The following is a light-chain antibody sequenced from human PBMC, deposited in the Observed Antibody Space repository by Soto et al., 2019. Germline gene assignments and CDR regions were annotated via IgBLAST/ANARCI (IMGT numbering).Light chain of an antibody. CDR2: AAS. V-gene: IGKV1-39*01. J-gene: IGKJ5*01. CDR1: QSISSY. CDR3: QQSYSTPIT. Sequence: DIQITQSPSSLSASVGHRVTITCRASQSISSYLNWYQQKPGKAPKLLIYAASSLQSGVPSRFSGSGSGTDFTLTISSLQPEDFATYYYQQSYSTPITFGQGTRLEIK.